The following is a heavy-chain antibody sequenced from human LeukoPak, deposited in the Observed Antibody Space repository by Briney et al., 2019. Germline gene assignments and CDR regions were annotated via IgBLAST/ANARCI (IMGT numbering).Heavy chain of an antibody. V-gene: IGHV1-2*02. CDR3: ARGITIFGVVIRWDY. CDR2: INPNSGGT. J-gene: IGHJ4*02. D-gene: IGHD3-3*01. CDR1: GYTFTGYY. Sequence: ASVKVSCKSSGYTFTGYYMHWVRQAPGQGLEWMGWINPNSGGTNYAQKFQGRVTMTRDTSISTAYMELSRLRSDDTAVYYCARGITIFGVVIRWDYWGQGTLVTVSS.